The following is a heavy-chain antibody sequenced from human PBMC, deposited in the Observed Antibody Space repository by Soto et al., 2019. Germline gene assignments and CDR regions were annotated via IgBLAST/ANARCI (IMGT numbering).Heavy chain of an antibody. J-gene: IGHJ4*02. D-gene: IGHD2-2*01. CDR1: GTSISSYY. V-gene: IGHV4-59*01. CDR2: IHYSGTT. CDR3: ARYNSYAVDY. Sequence: PSETLSLTCTVSGTSISSYYWSWIRQPPGKGLEWIANIHYSGTTNYNPSLASRVTLSVDTSKNQFSLKMTSVTAADRAMYFCARYNSYAVDYWGRGTLVTVSS.